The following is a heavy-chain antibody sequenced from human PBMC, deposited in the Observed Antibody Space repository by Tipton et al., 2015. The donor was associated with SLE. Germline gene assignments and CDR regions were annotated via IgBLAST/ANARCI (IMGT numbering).Heavy chain of an antibody. V-gene: IGHV4-59*01. Sequence: LRLSCTVSGGSISSYYWSWIRQPPGKGLEWIGYIYYSGSTNYNPSLKSRVTISVDTSKNQFSLKLSSVTAADTAVYYCARGVAGYYFFCYMDVWAKGTTVTVSS. D-gene: IGHD5/OR15-5a*01. CDR2: IYYSGST. J-gene: IGHJ6*03. CDR1: GGSISSYY. CDR3: ARGVAGYYFFCYMDV.